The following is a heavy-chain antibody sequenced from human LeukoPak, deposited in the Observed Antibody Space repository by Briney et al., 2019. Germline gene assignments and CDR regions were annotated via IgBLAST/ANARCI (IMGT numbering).Heavy chain of an antibody. CDR3: ARDDPRYSSSWYVLSSPGDY. V-gene: IGHV3-30-3*01. CDR1: GFTFSSYA. Sequence: PGRSLRLSCAASGFTFSSYAMHWVRQAPGKGLEWVAVISYDGSNKYYADSVKGRFTISRDNSKNTLYLQMNSLRAEDTAVYYCARDDPRYSSSWYVLSSPGDYWGQGTLVTVSS. CDR2: ISYDGSNK. J-gene: IGHJ4*02. D-gene: IGHD6-13*01.